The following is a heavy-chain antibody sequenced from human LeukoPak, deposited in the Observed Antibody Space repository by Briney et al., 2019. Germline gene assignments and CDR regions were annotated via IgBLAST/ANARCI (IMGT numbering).Heavy chain of an antibody. J-gene: IGHJ4*02. CDR3: ARGGHYDSSGYYSPEFDY. CDR2: INPSGGST. Sequence: ASVKVSCKASGYTFTSYYMHWVRQAPGQGLQWMGIINPSGGSTSYAQKFQGRVTMTRDTSTSTVYMELSSLRSEDTAVYYCARGGHYDSSGYYSPEFDYWGQGTLVTVSS. CDR1: GYTFTSYY. D-gene: IGHD3-22*01. V-gene: IGHV1-46*01.